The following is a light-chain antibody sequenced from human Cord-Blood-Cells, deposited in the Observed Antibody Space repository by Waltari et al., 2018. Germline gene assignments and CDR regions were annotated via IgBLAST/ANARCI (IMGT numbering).Light chain of an antibody. Sequence: SYELTQPPSVSASPGQPARTTCSGDALPKQHAYWYQQKPGQPPVLVIYKDSERPPGIPERFSGSSSGTTVTLTISGVQAEDEADYYCQSADSSGTYVFGTGTKVTVL. CDR2: KDS. CDR3: QSADSSGTYV. CDR1: ALPKQH. V-gene: IGLV3-25*03. J-gene: IGLJ1*01.